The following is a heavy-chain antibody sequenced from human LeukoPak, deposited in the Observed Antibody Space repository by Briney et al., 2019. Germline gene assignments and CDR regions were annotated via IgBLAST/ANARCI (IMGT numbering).Heavy chain of an antibody. CDR3: ARSYGSGSYYNDY. V-gene: IGHV4-31*03. D-gene: IGHD3-10*01. CDR1: GGSISSGGYY. CDR2: IYYSGST. J-gene: IGHJ4*02. Sequence: SETLSLTCTVSGGSISSGGYYWSWIRQRPGKGLEWIGYIYYSGSTYYNPSLKSRVTISVDTSKNQFSLKLSSVTAADTAVYYCARSYGSGSYYNDYWGQGTLVTVSS.